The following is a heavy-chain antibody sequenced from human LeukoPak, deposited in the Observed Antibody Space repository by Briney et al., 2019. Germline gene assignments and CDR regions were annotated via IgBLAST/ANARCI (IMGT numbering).Heavy chain of an antibody. CDR1: GFTFSNAW. D-gene: IGHD3-3*01. CDR3: TTKNPSSYDFWSGCSPYYFDY. CDR2: IKSKTDGGTT. Sequence: GGSLRLSCAASGFTFSNAWMSWVRQAPGKGLEWVGRIKSKTDGGTTDYAAPVKGRFTISRDDSKNTLYLQMNSLKTEDTAVYYCTTKNPSSYDFWSGCSPYYFDYWGQGTLVTVSS. V-gene: IGHV3-15*01. J-gene: IGHJ4*02.